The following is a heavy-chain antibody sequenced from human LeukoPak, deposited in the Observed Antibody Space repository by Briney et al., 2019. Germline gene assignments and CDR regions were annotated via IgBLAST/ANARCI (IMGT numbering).Heavy chain of an antibody. CDR3: ARSNPMVRGTWFDP. D-gene: IGHD3-10*01. CDR2: IYYSGST. CDR1: GGSISSYY. Sequence: PSEILSLTCTVSGGSISSYYWSWIRQPPGKGLEWIGSIYYSGSTNYNPSLKSRVTISVDTPKKQFSLEVTSVIAADTAVYYCARSNPMVRGTWFDPWGQGTLVTVSS. J-gene: IGHJ5*02. V-gene: IGHV4-59*01.